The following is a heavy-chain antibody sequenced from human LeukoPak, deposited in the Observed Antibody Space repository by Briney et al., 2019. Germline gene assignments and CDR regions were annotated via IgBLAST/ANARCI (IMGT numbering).Heavy chain of an antibody. Sequence: SETLSLTCAVYGGSFSGYYWSWIRQPPGKGLEWIGEINHSGSTNYNPSLKSRVTISVDTSKNQFSLKLSSVTAADTAVYYCARGGKGPLYDFWSGYYYWFDPWGQGTLVTVSS. D-gene: IGHD3-3*01. J-gene: IGHJ5*02. CDR3: ARGGKGPLYDFWSGYYYWFDP. CDR1: GGSFSGYY. V-gene: IGHV4-34*01. CDR2: INHSGST.